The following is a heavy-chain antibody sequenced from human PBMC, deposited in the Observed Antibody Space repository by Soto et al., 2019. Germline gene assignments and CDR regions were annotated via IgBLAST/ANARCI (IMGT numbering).Heavy chain of an antibody. CDR2: IYYSGST. CDR3: ARGGGEVLWFGEPNWFDP. J-gene: IGHJ5*02. Sequence: SETLSLTCTFSVVSISSYYWSWIRQPPGKGLEWIGYIYYSGSTNYNPSLKSRVTISVDTSKNQFSLKLSSVTAADTAVYYCARGGGEVLWFGEPNWFDPWGQGTLVTV. D-gene: IGHD3-10*01. V-gene: IGHV4-59*01. CDR1: VVSISSYY.